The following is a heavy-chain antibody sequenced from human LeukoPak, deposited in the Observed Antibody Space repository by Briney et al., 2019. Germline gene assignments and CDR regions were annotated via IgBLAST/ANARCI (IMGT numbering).Heavy chain of an antibody. J-gene: IGHJ4*02. D-gene: IGHD1-26*01. CDR2: IPSSGSTI. CDR3: AREATGATGYFDY. CDR1: GFTFSTYE. Sequence: GGSLRLSCAASGFTFSTYEMNWVRQAPGKGLEWVSYIPSSGSTIYYVDSVKGRFTISRDNAKNSLYLQMNNLRVEDTAVYYCAREATGATGYFDYWGQGTLVTVSS. V-gene: IGHV3-48*03.